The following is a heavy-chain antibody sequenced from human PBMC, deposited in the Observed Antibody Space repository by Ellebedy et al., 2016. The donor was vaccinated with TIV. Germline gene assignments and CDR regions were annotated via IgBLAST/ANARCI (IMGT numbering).Heavy chain of an antibody. J-gene: IGHJ6*02. CDR1: GYSISSGYY. CDR2: IYHSGST. Sequence: SETLSLTXTVSGYSISSGYYWGWIRQPPGKGLEWIGSIYHSGSTYYNPSLKSRVAISVDTSKNQFSLKLSSVTAADTAVYYCARTDLRYGMDVWGQGITVIVSS. D-gene: IGHD3/OR15-3a*01. CDR3: ARTDLRYGMDV. V-gene: IGHV4-38-2*02.